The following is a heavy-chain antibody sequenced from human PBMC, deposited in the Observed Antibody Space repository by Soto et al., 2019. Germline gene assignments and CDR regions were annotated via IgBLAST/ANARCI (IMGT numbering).Heavy chain of an antibody. J-gene: IGHJ4*02. CDR2: IAGSGAPT. Sequence: GGSLRLSCAASGFTFSNYAMSWVRQAPGKGLEWVSTIAGSGAPTYYADSVKGRFTTSRDNSKNTLYLQLNTLRAEDTAVYFCASKLTFGSSSDYWGQGTLVTVSS. D-gene: IGHD3-10*01. CDR3: ASKLTFGSSSDY. CDR1: GFTFSNYA. V-gene: IGHV3-23*01.